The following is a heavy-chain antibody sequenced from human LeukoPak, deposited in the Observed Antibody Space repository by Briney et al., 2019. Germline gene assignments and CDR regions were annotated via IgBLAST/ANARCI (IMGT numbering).Heavy chain of an antibody. CDR3: ASPLLGSFDY. J-gene: IGHJ4*02. Sequence: ASVKVFCKGSGYTFTSYGISWVRQAPGQGLEWMGGIIPIYGTPHSAQKFQGRVTITADKSTSTAYMELSSLRSEDTAVYYCASPLLGSFDYWGQGTLVTVSS. CDR2: IIPIYGTP. V-gene: IGHV1-69*06. CDR1: GYTFTSYG. D-gene: IGHD2/OR15-2a*01.